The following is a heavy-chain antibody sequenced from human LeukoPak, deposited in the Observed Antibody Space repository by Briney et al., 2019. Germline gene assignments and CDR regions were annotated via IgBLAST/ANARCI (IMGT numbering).Heavy chain of an antibody. V-gene: IGHV3-7*04. J-gene: IGHJ3*02. CDR3: ARVGMERGYSGHDAFDI. D-gene: IGHD5-12*01. CDR1: GFTFSSYW. Sequence: PGGSLRLSCAASGFTFSSYWMSWVRQAPGKGLEWVANIKQDGSEKYYVDSVKGRFTISRDNAKNSLYLQMNSLRAEDTAVYYCARVGMERGYSGHDAFDIWGQGTMVTVSS. CDR2: IKQDGSEK.